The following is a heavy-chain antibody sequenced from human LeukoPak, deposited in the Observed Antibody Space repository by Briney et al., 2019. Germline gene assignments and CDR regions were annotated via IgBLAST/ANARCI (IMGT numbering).Heavy chain of an antibody. Sequence: GASVKVSCKASGGTFSSYAISWVRQAPGQGLEWMGWINPNSGGTNYAQKFQGRVTMTRDTSISTAYMELSRLRSDDTAVYYCARDGGGNLVIDYWGQGTLVTVSS. CDR1: GGTFSSYA. V-gene: IGHV1-2*02. CDR2: INPNSGGT. J-gene: IGHJ4*02. CDR3: ARDGGGNLVIDY. D-gene: IGHD4-23*01.